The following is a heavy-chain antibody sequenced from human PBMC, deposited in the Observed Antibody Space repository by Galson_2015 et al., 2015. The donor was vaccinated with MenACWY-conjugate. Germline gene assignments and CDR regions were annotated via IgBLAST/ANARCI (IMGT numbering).Heavy chain of an antibody. D-gene: IGHD6-13*01. CDR3: ARTAGSVPP. CDR2: ISATSATI. Sequence: SLRLSCAASGFTFSSFSMNWVRQAPGKGLEWVSSISATSATIYYADSVKGRFTISRDNAKNSLYLQMNSQRAEDTAVYYCARTAGSVPPWGLGTLVTVSS. V-gene: IGHV3-21*01. CDR1: GFTFSSFS. J-gene: IGHJ5*02.